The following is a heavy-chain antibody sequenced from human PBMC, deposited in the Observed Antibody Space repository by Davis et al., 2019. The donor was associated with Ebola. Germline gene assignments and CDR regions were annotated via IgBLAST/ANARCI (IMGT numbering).Heavy chain of an antibody. J-gene: IGHJ6*02. CDR3: AKLRDVWLNVYNMDV. D-gene: IGHD1-1*01. CDR2: VSPEGRDQ. CDR1: GITFGSYG. V-gene: IGHV3-30*18. Sequence: GGSLRLSCVVSGITFGSYGMHWVRQAPGKGLEWVAVVSPEGRDQYYADSVKGRFIVSRDNSKNTLYLQMNSLRADDTAVYYCAKLRDVWLNVYNMDVWGQGTLVTVSS.